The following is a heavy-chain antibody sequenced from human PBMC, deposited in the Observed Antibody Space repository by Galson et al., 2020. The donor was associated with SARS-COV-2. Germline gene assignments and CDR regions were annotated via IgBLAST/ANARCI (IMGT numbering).Heavy chain of an antibody. V-gene: IGHV4-31*03. CDR3: ARVNVVRGTDY. CDR1: GGSISSGGYY. J-gene: IGHJ4*02. D-gene: IGHD3-10*01. CDR2: IYYSGST. Sequence: SETLSLTCTVSGGSISSGGYYWSWIRQHPGKGLEWIGYIYYSGSTYYNPSLKSRVTISVDTSKNQFSLKLSSVTAADTAVYYCARVNVVRGTDYWGQGTLVTVSS.